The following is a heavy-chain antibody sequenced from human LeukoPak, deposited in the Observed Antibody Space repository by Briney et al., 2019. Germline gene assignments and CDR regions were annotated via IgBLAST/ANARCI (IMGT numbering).Heavy chain of an antibody. D-gene: IGHD2-2*01. Sequence: ASVKVSCKASGGTFSSYAISWVRQAPGQGLEWMGGIIPIFGTANYAQKFQGRVTITADKSTSTAYMELSSLRSEDTAVYYCARAPVVPAAMLEYYYGMDVWGKGTTVTVSS. CDR1: GGTFSSYA. J-gene: IGHJ6*04. V-gene: IGHV1-69*06. CDR2: IIPIFGTA. CDR3: ARAPVVPAAMLEYYYGMDV.